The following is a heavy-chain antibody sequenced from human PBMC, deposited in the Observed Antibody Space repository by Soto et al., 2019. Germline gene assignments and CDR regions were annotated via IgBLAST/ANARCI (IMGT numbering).Heavy chain of an antibody. V-gene: IGHV1-69*01. CDR1: GGTFSSYA. CDR3: ARYDFWSGTDGVQNFDY. CDR2: IIPIFGTA. Sequence: QVQLVQSGAEVKKPGSSVKVSCKASGGTFSSYAISWVRQAPGQGLEWMGGIIPIFGTANYAQKFQGRVTITADESTSTAYMELSSLRSEDTAVYSCARYDFWSGTDGVQNFDYWGQGTLVTVSS. J-gene: IGHJ4*02. D-gene: IGHD3-3*01.